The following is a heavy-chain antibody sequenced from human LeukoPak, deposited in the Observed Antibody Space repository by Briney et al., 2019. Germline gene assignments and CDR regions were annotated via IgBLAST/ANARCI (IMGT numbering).Heavy chain of an antibody. CDR1: GFTFSTNA. Sequence: GGSLRLSCAASGFTFSTNAMNWVRQAPGKGLEWVSSISSSSSHIYYADSVKGRFTISRDNAKNSLYLQMNSLRAEDTAVYYCARDTSGYYSTTPRLDYWGQGTLVTVSS. V-gene: IGHV3-21*01. CDR2: ISSSSSHI. J-gene: IGHJ4*02. D-gene: IGHD3-22*01. CDR3: ARDTSGYYSTTPRLDY.